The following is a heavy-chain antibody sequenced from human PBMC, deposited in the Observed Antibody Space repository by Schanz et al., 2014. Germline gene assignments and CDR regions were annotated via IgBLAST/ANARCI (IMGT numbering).Heavy chain of an antibody. J-gene: IGHJ4*02. Sequence: VQSVHSGTEVQKLGASVKVSCQTSGYTFTAYGINWVRQAPGQGLEWVGWISAYNGNTNYAQKLQGRVTNTADKSTSTAYMDLSSLRPEDTAVYYCARSNYYDNSDYYNSFDYWGQGTLVTVSS. CDR3: ARSNYYDNSDYYNSFDY. D-gene: IGHD3-22*01. CDR2: ISAYNGNT. CDR1: GYTFTAYG. V-gene: IGHV1-18*01.